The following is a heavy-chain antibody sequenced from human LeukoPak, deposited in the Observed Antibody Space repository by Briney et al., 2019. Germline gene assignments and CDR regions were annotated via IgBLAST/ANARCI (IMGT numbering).Heavy chain of an antibody. CDR3: ARQTKFLTTYYPTP. J-gene: IGHJ5*02. Sequence: PSETLSLTCTVSGGSITGHYWSWIRQPPGKGLEWVGYIFSSGSTNYNPSLKSRVTISLDTSKSQFSLKLISVTASDTAVYYCARQTKFLTTYYPTPWGQGTLVTVSS. CDR2: IFSSGST. CDR1: GGSITGHY. D-gene: IGHD2/OR15-2a*01. V-gene: IGHV4-59*08.